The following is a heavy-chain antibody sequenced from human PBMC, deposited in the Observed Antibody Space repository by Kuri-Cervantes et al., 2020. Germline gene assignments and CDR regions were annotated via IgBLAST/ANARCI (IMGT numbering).Heavy chain of an antibody. CDR3: AKARVPATVVIDFDD. Sequence: GESLKISCAASGFTFSSYWMHWVRQAPGKGLVWVSRINSDGSSTSYADSAKGRFTISRDNSKNTVYLQMSSLRAEDTAVYYCAKARVPATVVIDFDDWGQGTLVTVSS. CDR1: GFTFSSYW. V-gene: IGHV3-74*01. J-gene: IGHJ4*02. D-gene: IGHD2-2*01. CDR2: INSDGSST.